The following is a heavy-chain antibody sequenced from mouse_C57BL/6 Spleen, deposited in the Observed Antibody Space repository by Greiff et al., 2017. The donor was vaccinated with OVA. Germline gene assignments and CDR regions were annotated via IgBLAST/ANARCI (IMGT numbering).Heavy chain of an antibody. J-gene: IGHJ3*01. V-gene: IGHV5-17*01. D-gene: IGHD4-1*01. CDR3: AIWDGAY. CDR1: GFTFSDYG. Sequence: EVKLMESGGGLVKPGGSLKLSCAASGFTFSDYGMHWVRQAPEKGLEWVAYISSGSSTIYYADTVKGRFTISRDNAKNTLFLQMTSLRSEDTAMYYCAIWDGAYWGQGTLVTVSA. CDR2: ISSGSSTI.